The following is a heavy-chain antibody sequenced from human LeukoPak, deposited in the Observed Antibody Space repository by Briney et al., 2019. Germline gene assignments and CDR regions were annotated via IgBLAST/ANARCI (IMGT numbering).Heavy chain of an antibody. D-gene: IGHD3-10*01. CDR2: VYYTGRT. Sequence: SETLSLTRSVSDGSTTGYYWSWIRQPPGKGLEWIAYVYYTGRTLYNPSLESRVTISVDTSKTQFSLTVTSVTAADTAVYYCARHMSASYDAFDLWGRGTTVTVSS. V-gene: IGHV4-59*08. J-gene: IGHJ3*01. CDR3: ARHMSASYDAFDL. CDR1: DGSTTGYY.